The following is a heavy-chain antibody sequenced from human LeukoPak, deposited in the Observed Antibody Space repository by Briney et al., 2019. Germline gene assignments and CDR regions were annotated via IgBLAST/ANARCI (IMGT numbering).Heavy chain of an antibody. D-gene: IGHD6-19*01. Sequence: GGSLRLSCAASGFTISSYGMHWVRQAPGKGLEWVAVIWYDGSNKYYADSVKGRFTISRDNSKNTLYLQMNSLRAEDTAVYYCARGVVQWLAYFDYWGQGTLVTVSS. V-gene: IGHV3-33*01. CDR2: IWYDGSNK. J-gene: IGHJ4*02. CDR1: GFTISSYG. CDR3: ARGVVQWLAYFDY.